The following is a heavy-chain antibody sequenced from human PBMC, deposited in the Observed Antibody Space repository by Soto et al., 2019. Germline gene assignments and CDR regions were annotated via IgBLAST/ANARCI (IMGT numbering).Heavy chain of an antibody. CDR1: GYSFTSYW. Sequence: GESLKISCKGSGYSFTSYWIGWVRQMPGKGLEWMGIIYPGDSDTRYSPSFQGQVTISADKSISTAYLQWSSLKASDTAMYYCARQRLTVTKNLYYYYMDVWGKGTTVTSP. CDR3: ARQRLTVTKNLYYYYMDV. V-gene: IGHV5-51*01. J-gene: IGHJ6*03. D-gene: IGHD4-4*01. CDR2: IYPGDSDT.